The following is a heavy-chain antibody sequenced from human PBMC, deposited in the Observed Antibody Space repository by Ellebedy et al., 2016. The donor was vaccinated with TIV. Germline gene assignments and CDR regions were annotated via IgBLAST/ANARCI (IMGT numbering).Heavy chain of an antibody. CDR2: ISSSSTYM. CDR1: GFTFSSHS. D-gene: IGHD2-15*01. V-gene: IGHV3-21*06. CDR3: ARGVVGAACDY. J-gene: IGHJ4*03. Sequence: GESLKISCAASGFTFSSHSMNWVRQAPGKGLEWVSSISSSSTYMYYSDSVKGRFTISRDNAKNSVYLQISSLRVEDTAVYYCARGVVGAACDYWGQGTLLTVS.